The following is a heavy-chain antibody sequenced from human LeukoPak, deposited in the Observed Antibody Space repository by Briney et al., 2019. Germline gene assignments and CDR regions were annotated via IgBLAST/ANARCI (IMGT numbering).Heavy chain of an antibody. CDR3: AKDRIAAAVDFVWAY. Sequence: GGSLRLACAASGFTFSSYAMSWVRQAPGKGLEWVSAISGSGGSTYYADSVKGRFTISGDNSKNTLYLQMNSLRAEDTAVYYCAKDRIAAAVDFVWAYWGQGTLVTVSS. CDR2: ISGSGGST. CDR1: GFTFSSYA. D-gene: IGHD6-13*01. J-gene: IGHJ4*02. V-gene: IGHV3-23*01.